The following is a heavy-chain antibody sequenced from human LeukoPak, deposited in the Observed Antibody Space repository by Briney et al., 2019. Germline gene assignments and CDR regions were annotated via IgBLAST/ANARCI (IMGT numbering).Heavy chain of an antibody. Sequence: ASVKVSCKASGYTFTSYGISWVRQAPGQGLEWMGWISPYNGITNYAQKLQGRVTMTTDTSTSTAYMELRSLRSDDTAVYYCARDSRRFIAAAVPFDYWGQGTLVTVSS. D-gene: IGHD6-13*01. CDR3: ARDSRRFIAAAVPFDY. CDR2: ISPYNGIT. J-gene: IGHJ4*02. CDR1: GYTFTSYG. V-gene: IGHV1-18*01.